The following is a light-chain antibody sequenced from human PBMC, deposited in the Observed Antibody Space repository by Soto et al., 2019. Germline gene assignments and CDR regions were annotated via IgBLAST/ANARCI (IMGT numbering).Light chain of an antibody. V-gene: IGKV1-5*01. Sequence: DIQMTQSPSTLSASVGDRVTITCRASQSISSWLAWYQQKPGKAPKLLIYDASSLESGVPSRFSGSGSGTEFTLTISSLQPDDFATYYCQQSNNYSWTFGQGTKGGYQ. CDR3: QQSNNYSWT. J-gene: IGKJ1*01. CDR2: DAS. CDR1: QSISSW.